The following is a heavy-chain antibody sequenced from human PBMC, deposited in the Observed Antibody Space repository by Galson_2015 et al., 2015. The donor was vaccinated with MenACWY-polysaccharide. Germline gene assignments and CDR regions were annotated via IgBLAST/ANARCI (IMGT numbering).Heavy chain of an antibody. Sequence: SLRLSCAASRSRSSNSGMHWVRQAPGKGLEWVAVIQYDGSNKVYADSVKGRFTISRDNSKNTVFLEMNTLGVEDTAVYYCAREGSRIVFHAFDIWGQGTMVTVSS. D-gene: IGHD2-2*01. CDR2: IQYDGSNK. V-gene: IGHV3-33*01. CDR3: AREGSRIVFHAFDI. CDR1: RSRSSNSG. J-gene: IGHJ3*02.